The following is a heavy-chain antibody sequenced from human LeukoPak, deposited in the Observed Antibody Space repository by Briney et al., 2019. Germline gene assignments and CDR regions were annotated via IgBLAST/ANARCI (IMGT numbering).Heavy chain of an antibody. Sequence: GGSLRLSCAASGFTFSNAWMSWVRQAPGKGLEWVGRIESKTDGGTTDYAAPVKGRFTISRDDSKNTLYLQMNSLRAEDTAVYYCAKEYVCDSWGQGTLVTVSS. CDR1: GFTFSNAW. CDR2: IESKTDGGTT. D-gene: IGHD2/OR15-2a*01. J-gene: IGHJ5*01. CDR3: AKEYVCDS. V-gene: IGHV3-15*04.